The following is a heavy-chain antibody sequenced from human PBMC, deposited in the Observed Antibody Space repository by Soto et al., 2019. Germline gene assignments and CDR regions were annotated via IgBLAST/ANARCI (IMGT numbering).Heavy chain of an antibody. CDR2: IIPIFGTA. Sequence: QVQLVQSGAEVKKPGSSVKVSCKASGGTFSSYAISWVRQAPGQGLEWMGGIIPIFGTANYAQKFQGRVTITADESTSTAYMELSSLRSEDTAVYYCARIAEEYQLLYDYYYGMDVWGQGTTVTVSS. D-gene: IGHD2-2*02. CDR3: ARIAEEYQLLYDYYYGMDV. V-gene: IGHV1-69*01. CDR1: GGTFSSYA. J-gene: IGHJ6*02.